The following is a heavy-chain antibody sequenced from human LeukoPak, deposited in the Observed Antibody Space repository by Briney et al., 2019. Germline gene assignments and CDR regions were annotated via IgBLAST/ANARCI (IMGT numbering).Heavy chain of an antibody. D-gene: IGHD3-10*01. CDR1: GFSFTTYD. CDR3: ARDMVLLWFGELLDGMDV. Sequence: PGGSLRLSCAVSGFSFTTYDVHWVRQAPGRGLEWVAVILYDGSNKFYATSVKGRFTISRDDSKNTLYLQMNSLRAEDTAVYYCARDMVLLWFGELLDGMDVWGKGTTVTVSS. CDR2: ILYDGSNK. J-gene: IGHJ6*04. V-gene: IGHV3-30*04.